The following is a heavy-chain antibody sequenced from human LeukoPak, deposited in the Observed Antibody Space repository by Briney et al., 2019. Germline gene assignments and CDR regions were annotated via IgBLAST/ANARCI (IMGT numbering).Heavy chain of an antibody. CDR2: IYYSGST. J-gene: IGHJ3*02. Sequence: KTSETLSLTCTVSGGSISSGGYYWSWIRQHPGKGLEWIGYIYYSGSTYYNPSLKSRVTISVDTSKNQFSLKLSSVTAADTAVYYCARPSSGSYYPWDDAFDIWGQGTMVTVSS. CDR3: ARPSSGSYYPWDDAFDI. CDR1: GGSISSGGYY. D-gene: IGHD3-10*01. V-gene: IGHV4-31*03.